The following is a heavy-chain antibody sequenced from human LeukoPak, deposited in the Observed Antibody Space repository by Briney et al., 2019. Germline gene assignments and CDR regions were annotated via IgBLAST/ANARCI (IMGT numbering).Heavy chain of an antibody. CDR3: ARDYYDSSGYYPIDC. J-gene: IGHJ4*02. CDR2: ISAYNGNT. CDR1: GYTFTSYG. Sequence: ASVKVSCKASGYTFTSYGISWVRQAPGQGLEWMGWISAYNGNTNYAQKLQGRVTMTTDTSTSTAYMELRSLRSDDTAVYYCARDYYDSSGYYPIDCWGQGTLVTVSS. D-gene: IGHD3-22*01. V-gene: IGHV1-18*01.